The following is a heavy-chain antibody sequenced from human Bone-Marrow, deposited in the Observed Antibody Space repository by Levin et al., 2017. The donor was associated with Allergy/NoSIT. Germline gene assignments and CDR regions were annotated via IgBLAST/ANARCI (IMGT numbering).Heavy chain of an antibody. CDR3: ARDQGGGSTDY. V-gene: IGHV3-33*01. CDR1: GFTFSGHG. CDR2: IWHDGSKK. D-gene: IGHD4-23*01. J-gene: IGHJ4*01. Sequence: GGSLRLSCAASGFTFSGHGMHWVRQAPGKGLEWVALIWHDGSKKYYVDSVKGRFTISRDDSKSTLYLQMSSLRGEDTAIYYCARDQGGGSTDYWGHGTLVTVSS.